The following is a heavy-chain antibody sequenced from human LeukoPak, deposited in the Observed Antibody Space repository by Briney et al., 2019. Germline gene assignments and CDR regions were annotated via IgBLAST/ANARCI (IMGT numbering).Heavy chain of an antibody. CDR3: ARLVAASVWRSYGSYYYYYYMDV. V-gene: IGHV3-7*01. D-gene: IGHD3-16*01. CDR1: GYTFNNYW. CDR2: IKEDGSEK. Sequence: GGSLRLSCAASGYTFNNYWMGWVRQAPAKGLEWVANIKEDGSEKNYVDSVKGRFTISRDNANNSLYLQMSSLRAADTAVYYCARLVAASVWRSYGSYYYYYYMDVWGKGTTVTVSS. J-gene: IGHJ6*03.